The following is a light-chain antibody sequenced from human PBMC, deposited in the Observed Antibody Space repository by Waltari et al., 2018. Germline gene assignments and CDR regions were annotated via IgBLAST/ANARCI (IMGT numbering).Light chain of an antibody. CDR2: SNK. CDR1: FSNIGSNT. Sequence: QSALTQPPSASETHGQRVTIACSGGFSNIGSNTVGWYQQLPGTAPKLLIYSNKQRPSGVPDRFSGSKSVTSASLAISGLQSEDEATYFCSTWDDSLNGWVFGGGTKLTVL. V-gene: IGLV1-44*01. CDR3: STWDDSLNGWV. J-gene: IGLJ3*02.